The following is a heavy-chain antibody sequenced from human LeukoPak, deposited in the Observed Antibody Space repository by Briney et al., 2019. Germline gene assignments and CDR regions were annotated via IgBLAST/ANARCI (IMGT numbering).Heavy chain of an antibody. CDR2: MNSDGSST. D-gene: IGHD6-19*01. J-gene: IGHJ4*02. CDR1: GFPFSNYW. V-gene: IGHV3-74*01. Sequence: GGSLRLSCAASGFPFSNYWMHWVRQAPGKGLVWVSRMNSDGSSTSCAESVKGRFTISRDNAKNTLYLPVNSLRAEDAAVYYCATVSRSSGRGYFDYWGQGTLVTVSS. CDR3: ATVSRSSGRGYFDY.